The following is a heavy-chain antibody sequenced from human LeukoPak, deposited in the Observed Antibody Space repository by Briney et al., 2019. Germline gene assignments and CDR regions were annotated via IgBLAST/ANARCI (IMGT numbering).Heavy chain of an antibody. V-gene: IGHV4-59*01. Sequence: PSETLSLTCTVSGGSISGYYWSWIRQTPGKGLEWIGYMYSSGNSNYNPSLKSRVTISGDSSKSQFSLRLNSVTAADTAVYYCARWGSSARSVYWGQGTLVTVSS. J-gene: IGHJ4*02. CDR2: MYSSGNS. CDR3: ARWGSSARSVY. CDR1: GGSISGYY. D-gene: IGHD6-6*01.